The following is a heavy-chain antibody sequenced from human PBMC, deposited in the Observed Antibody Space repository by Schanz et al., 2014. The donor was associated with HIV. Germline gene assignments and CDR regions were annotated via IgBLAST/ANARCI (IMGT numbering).Heavy chain of an antibody. J-gene: IGHJ6*02. V-gene: IGHV3-23*01. CDR2: ISGSGGST. Sequence: EVQLLESGGGLVQPGGSLRLSCAASGFTFSSYAMSWVRQAPGKGLEWVSVISGSGGSTYYADSVKGRFTISRDNSKNTLYFQMNSLRAEDTAVYYCAKVLIPMIAVPYYGMDVWGQGTTVTVSS. CDR1: GFTFSSYA. CDR3: AKVLIPMIAVPYYGMDV. D-gene: IGHD3-22*01.